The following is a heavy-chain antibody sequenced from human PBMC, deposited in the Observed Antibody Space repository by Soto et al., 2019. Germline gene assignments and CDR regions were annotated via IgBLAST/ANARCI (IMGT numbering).Heavy chain of an antibody. Sequence: QVQLQESGPGLVKPSETLSLTCIVSGGSVSNDVYYWSWIRQPPGKGLEWIGYIYHSGSTYYNPSLKSRVTISADTSANQFSLKVSSVTAADTAVYYCARLGIGWEFPFDYWGQGTLVNVSS. V-gene: IGHV4-61*08. D-gene: IGHD1-26*01. CDR1: GGSVSNDVYY. CDR2: IYHSGST. J-gene: IGHJ4*02. CDR3: ARLGIGWEFPFDY.